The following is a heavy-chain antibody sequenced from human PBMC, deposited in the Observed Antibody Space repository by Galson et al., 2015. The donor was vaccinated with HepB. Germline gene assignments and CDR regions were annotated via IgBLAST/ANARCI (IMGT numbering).Heavy chain of an antibody. D-gene: IGHD3-10*01. V-gene: IGHV3-30*04. CDR1: GFTFSRHA. CDR3: ASDLDGSGSFYNMLAY. Sequence: SLRLSCAASGFTFSRHAFHWVRQAPGKGLQWLSLISSDINTKNYADSVKGRFSVSRDNSRDTVYLQMNGLRPEDTAVHFCASDLDGSGSFYNMLAYWGQGIMVTVSS. J-gene: IGHJ4*02. CDR2: ISSDINTK.